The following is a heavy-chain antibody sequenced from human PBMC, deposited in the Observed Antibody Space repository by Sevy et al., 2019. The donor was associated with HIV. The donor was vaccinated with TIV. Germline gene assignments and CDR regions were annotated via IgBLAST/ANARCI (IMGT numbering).Heavy chain of an antibody. J-gene: IGHJ4*02. CDR1: GFTFSSYA. V-gene: IGHV3-30-3*01. D-gene: IGHD2-2*01. Sequence: GGSLRLSCAASGFTFSSYAMHWVRQAPGKGLEWVAVISYDGGNKYYAYSVKGRFTISRDNSKNPLYLQMKSLRAEDTAVYYCAREIIVVVPAAIHNWGQGTLVTVSS. CDR2: ISYDGGNK. CDR3: AREIIVVVPAAIHN.